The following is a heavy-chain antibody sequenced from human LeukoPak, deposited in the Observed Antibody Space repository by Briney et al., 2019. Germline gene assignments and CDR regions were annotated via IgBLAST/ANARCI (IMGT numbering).Heavy chain of an antibody. CDR1: GFTFSTYW. CDR2: IISDGSRP. CDR3: ARDRGDGLNVIRPILDS. D-gene: IGHD5-24*01. Sequence: GGSLRLSCAASGFTFSTYWMHWVRQAPGKGLVWLSRIISDGSRPNFADSVKGRFTISRDNAKNTLYLQMNSLRAEDTALYYCARDRGDGLNVIRPILDSWGQGTLVTVSS. V-gene: IGHV3-74*01. J-gene: IGHJ4*02.